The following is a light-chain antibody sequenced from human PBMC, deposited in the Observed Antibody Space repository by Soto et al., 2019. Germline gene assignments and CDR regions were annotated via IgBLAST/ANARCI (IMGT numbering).Light chain of an antibody. J-gene: IGKJ4*02. CDR2: GAS. V-gene: IGKV3-20*01. Sequence: EIVLTQSPGTLSLSPGERATLSCRASQSVSSNYLAWYQQKTGQAHRLLIYGASSRATGIPDRFSGSGSGTDFTLTISRLEPEDFGVYYCHQYGTSPVTFGGGTKVELK. CDR1: QSVSSNY. CDR3: HQYGTSPVT.